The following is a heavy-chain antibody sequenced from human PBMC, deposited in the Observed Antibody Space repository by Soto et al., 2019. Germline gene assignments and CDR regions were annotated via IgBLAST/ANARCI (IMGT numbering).Heavy chain of an antibody. CDR3: ARGWIDLRWYLDN. V-gene: IGHV1-69*06. J-gene: IGHJ4*02. D-gene: IGHD2-15*01. CDR1: GGSSSRYG. CDR2: IVPLFGKA. Sequence: QVQLVQSGAEVKKPGSSVKISCKASGGSSSRYGIHWVRQARGQGLEWMGGIVPLFGKANYTQQFQGRLTITADKSTGIVYMEVSNRKSEDTAVYYCARGWIDLRWYLDNWGQGTLVTVSS.